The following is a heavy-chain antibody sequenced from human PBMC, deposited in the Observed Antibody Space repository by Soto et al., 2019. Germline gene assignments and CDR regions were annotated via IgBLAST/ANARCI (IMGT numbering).Heavy chain of an antibody. J-gene: IGHJ4*02. V-gene: IGHV3-30*18. CDR2: VSHDGRNT. Sequence: VQLVESGGGVVQPGRSLRLSCAASGFTFSDYAMHWVRQAPGKGLEWVAVVSHDGRNTHYADFVKGRFTISRDKSKKTVSLEMPRPRAQDTAVCFCAKGGRQWLVTSDFNYWGQGALVTVSS. CDR1: GFTFSDYA. D-gene: IGHD6-19*01. CDR3: AKGGRQWLVTSDFNY.